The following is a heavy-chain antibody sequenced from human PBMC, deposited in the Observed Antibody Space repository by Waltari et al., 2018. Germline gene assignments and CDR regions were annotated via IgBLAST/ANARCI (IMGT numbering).Heavy chain of an antibody. V-gene: IGHV3-30*18. Sequence: QVQLVESGGGVVQPGRSLRLSCAAAGFTFSRYGMHWVRPAPGTGLEGVAVISYDGSNKYYADSVKGRFTISRDNSKNTLYLQMNSLRAEDTAVYYCAKGAASSWYKDYYYYMDVWGKGTTVTISS. D-gene: IGHD6-13*01. CDR2: ISYDGSNK. CDR3: AKGAASSWYKDYYYYMDV. J-gene: IGHJ6*03. CDR1: GFTFSRYG.